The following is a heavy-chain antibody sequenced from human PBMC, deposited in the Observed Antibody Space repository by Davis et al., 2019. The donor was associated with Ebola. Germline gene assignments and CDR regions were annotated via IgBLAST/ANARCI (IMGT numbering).Heavy chain of an antibody. CDR1: EFTFSSYE. D-gene: IGHD2-15*01. J-gene: IGHJ4*02. CDR3: ARSFHSGGIRTGFWDY. V-gene: IGHV3-48*03. Sequence: PGGSLRLSCAASEFTFSSYEMNWVRQAPGKGLEWVSYIDSSARTTYYADSVKGRFTISREDSENTLYLQMNSLRAEDTALYYCARSFHSGGIRTGFWDYWGQGTLVTVSS. CDR2: IDSSARTT.